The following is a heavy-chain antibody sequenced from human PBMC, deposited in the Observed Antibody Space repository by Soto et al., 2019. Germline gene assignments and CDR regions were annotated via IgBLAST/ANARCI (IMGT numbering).Heavy chain of an antibody. V-gene: IGHV5-51*01. CDR2: IYPGDSDT. J-gene: IGHJ6*02. Sequence: GESLKISCKGSGYSFTSYWIGWVRQMPGKGLEWMWIIYPGDSDTRYSPSFQGQVTISADKSISTAYLQWSSLKASDTAMYYCARHRYCSSTSCYMAGYYGMDVWGQGTTVTVSS. D-gene: IGHD2-2*02. CDR1: GYSFTSYW. CDR3: ARHRYCSSTSCYMAGYYGMDV.